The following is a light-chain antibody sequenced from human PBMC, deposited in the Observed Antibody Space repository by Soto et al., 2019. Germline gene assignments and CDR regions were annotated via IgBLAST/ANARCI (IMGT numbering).Light chain of an antibody. CDR2: GAS. CDR1: QSVSTY. Sequence: EIVMTQSPATLSVSLGDRATLSCRASQSVSTYLAWYQQKPGQAPRLLFYGASTRATGIPARFSGSGSETDFTLTISSLQSEDFAVYYCQQYDSWPPSYTFGQGTKLEIK. CDR3: QQYDSWPPSYT. J-gene: IGKJ2*01. V-gene: IGKV3-15*01.